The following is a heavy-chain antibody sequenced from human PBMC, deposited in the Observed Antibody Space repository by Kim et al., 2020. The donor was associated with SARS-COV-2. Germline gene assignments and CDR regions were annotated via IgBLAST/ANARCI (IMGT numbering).Heavy chain of an antibody. CDR2: INTNGANT. D-gene: IGHD2-15*01. J-gene: IGHJ6*02. CDR3: AKVLTDGSWCGMDV. Sequence: GGSLRLSCVASGFTFSNYGMSWVRRSPERGLQWLSLINTNGANTYYTDSVKGRFTISRDNSQNTLYLQMESLRAEDTALYYCAKVLTDGSWCGMDVWGRGTAVIVSS. CDR1: GFTFSNYG. V-gene: IGHV3-23*01.